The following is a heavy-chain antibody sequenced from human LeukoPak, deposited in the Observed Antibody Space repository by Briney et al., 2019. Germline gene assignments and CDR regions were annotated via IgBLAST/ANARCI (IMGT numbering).Heavy chain of an antibody. CDR3: ARTPLLWFGELLHFDY. CDR2: ISAYNGNT. J-gene: IGHJ4*02. CDR1: GYTFTSYG. V-gene: IGHV1-18*01. D-gene: IGHD3-10*01. Sequence: EASVKVSCKASGYTFTSYGISWVRQAPGQGLEWMGWISAYNGNTSYAQKLQGRVTMTTDTSTSTAYMELRSLRSDDTAVYYCARTPLLWFGELLHFDYWGQGTLVTVSS.